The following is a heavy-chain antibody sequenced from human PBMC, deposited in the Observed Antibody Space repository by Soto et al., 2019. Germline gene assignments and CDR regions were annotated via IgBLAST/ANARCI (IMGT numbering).Heavy chain of an antibody. D-gene: IGHD3-16*01. J-gene: IGHJ4*02. Sequence: QVQLVQSGAEVQKPGSSVNVSCKASGDTPSTYAISWVRQAPGQGLEWMGGIIPILGTPNYAQRFQGKITISADTSTRTTYMELNSLTSDDTAMFYCAIWGLDVDSWGQGTLVIVSS. CDR1: GDTPSTYA. CDR3: AIWGLDVDS. V-gene: IGHV1-69*14. CDR2: IIPILGTP.